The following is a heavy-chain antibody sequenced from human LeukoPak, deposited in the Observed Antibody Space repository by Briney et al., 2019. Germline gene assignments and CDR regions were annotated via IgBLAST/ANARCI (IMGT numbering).Heavy chain of an antibody. J-gene: IGHJ3*02. Sequence: ASVKVSCKASGYTFTNYYMHWVRQSPGRGLEWMGIINPSSGSTDYAQKFQGRVTMTRDTSTSTVYMELSSLRSEDTAVYYCARARGTTSYYDAFDIWGQGTMVTVSS. V-gene: IGHV1-46*03. CDR3: ARARGTTSYYDAFDI. CDR2: INPSSGST. D-gene: IGHD4-17*01. CDR1: GYTFTNYY.